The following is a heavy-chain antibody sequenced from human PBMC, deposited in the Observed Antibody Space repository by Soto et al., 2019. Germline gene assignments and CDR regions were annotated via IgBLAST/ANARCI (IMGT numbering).Heavy chain of an antibody. CDR2: INWNGGST. CDR3: ARDRIRAVVVVGVYYGMDV. Sequence: EVQLVESGGGVVRPGGSLRLSCAASGFTFDDYGMSWVRQAPGKGLEWVSGINWNGGSTGYADSVKGRFTISRDNAKNSLYLQMNSLRAEDTALYYCARDRIRAVVVVGVYYGMDVWGQGTTVTVSS. CDR1: GFTFDDYG. J-gene: IGHJ6*02. V-gene: IGHV3-20*04. D-gene: IGHD2-15*01.